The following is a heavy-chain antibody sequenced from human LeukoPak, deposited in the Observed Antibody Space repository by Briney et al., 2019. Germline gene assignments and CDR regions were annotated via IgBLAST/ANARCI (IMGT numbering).Heavy chain of an antibody. V-gene: IGHV4-4*02. CDR2: IYHSGST. CDR1: GGSISSSNW. D-gene: IGHD2-2*01. Sequence: SETLSLTCAVSGGSISSSNWWSWVRQPPGKGLEWIGEIYHSGSTNYNPSLKSRVTISVDTSKNQFSLKLSSVTAADTAVYYCARSRRTREGKALYYYYMDVWGKGTTVTVSS. CDR3: ARSRRTREGKALYYYYMDV. J-gene: IGHJ6*03.